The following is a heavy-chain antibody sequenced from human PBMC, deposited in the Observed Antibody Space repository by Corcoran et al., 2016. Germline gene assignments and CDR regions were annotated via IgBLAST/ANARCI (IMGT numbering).Heavy chain of an antibody. J-gene: IGHJ6*02. D-gene: IGHD3-16*01. CDR3: ARGEGVHIYYYGMDV. CDR1: GGSISSYY. V-gene: IGHV4-59*01. Sequence: QVQLQESGPGLVKPSETLSLTCTVSGGSISSYYWSWIRQPPGKGLEGIGYIYYRGSTNYNPSLKSRVTITVDTAKHQFPLKLSSVTAGDTAVYYCARGEGVHIYYYGMDVWGQGPTVTVSS. CDR2: IYYRGST.